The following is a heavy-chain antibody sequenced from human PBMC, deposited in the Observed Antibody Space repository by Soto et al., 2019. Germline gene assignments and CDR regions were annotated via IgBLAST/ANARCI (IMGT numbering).Heavy chain of an antibody. CDR2: ISGSGGST. V-gene: IGHV3-23*01. D-gene: IGHD4-17*01. CDR3: ARDGSTVPTNYHYAMDV. Sequence: GGSLRLSCAASGFTFSSYAMSWVRQAPGKGLEWVSAISGSGGSTYYADSVKGRFTISRDNSKNTLYLQMNSLRAEDTAVYYCARDGSTVPTNYHYAMDVCGQGPTVTVYS. CDR1: GFTFSSYA. J-gene: IGHJ6*02.